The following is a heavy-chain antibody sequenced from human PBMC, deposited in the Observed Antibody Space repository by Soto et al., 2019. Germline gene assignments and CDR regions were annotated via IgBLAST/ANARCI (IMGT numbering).Heavy chain of an antibody. D-gene: IGHD3-3*01. CDR2: IYPGDSDT. Sequence: GESLKISCKASGYSFATYWIGWVRQMPGKGLEWMGIIYPGDSDTRYSPPFQGQVTISADKSISTAYLQWSGLKASDTAMYYCARSGDFWSGYSYYYYYGMDVWGQGTAVTVSS. CDR1: GYSFATYW. J-gene: IGHJ6*02. CDR3: ARSGDFWSGYSYYYYYGMDV. V-gene: IGHV5-51*01.